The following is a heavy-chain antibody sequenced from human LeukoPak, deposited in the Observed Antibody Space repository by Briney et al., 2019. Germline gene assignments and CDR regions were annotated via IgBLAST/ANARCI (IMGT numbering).Heavy chain of an antibody. CDR2: TISSGNST. CDR1: GFTFSSYA. D-gene: IGHD6-6*01. Sequence: GGSLRLSCAASGFTFSSYAMSWVRQALGKRLEWVSTTISSGNSTYYPDSVKGRFTISRDNSKNTLYLQMNSLRAEDTAVYYCAKPYSTSSKFMFDYWGQGTLVTVSS. V-gene: IGHV3-23*01. CDR3: AKPYSTSSKFMFDY. J-gene: IGHJ4*02.